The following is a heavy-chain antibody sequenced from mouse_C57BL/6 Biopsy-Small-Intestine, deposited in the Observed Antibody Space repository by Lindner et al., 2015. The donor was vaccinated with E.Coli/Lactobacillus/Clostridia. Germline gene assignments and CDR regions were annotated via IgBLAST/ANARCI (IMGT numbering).Heavy chain of an antibody. J-gene: IGHJ1*01. CDR3: ARVYDGYSWYFDV. V-gene: IGHV1-74*01. Sequence: VRPGASVKLSCKASGYIFTNYWMHWVKQRPGQGLEWVGKIDPSDGEIHYNQKFKDKATLTVDKSSNTASMQLNSLTSEDSAVYYCARVYDGYSWYFDVWGAGTTVTVSS. D-gene: IGHD2-3*01. CDR2: IDPSDGEI. CDR1: GYIFTNYW.